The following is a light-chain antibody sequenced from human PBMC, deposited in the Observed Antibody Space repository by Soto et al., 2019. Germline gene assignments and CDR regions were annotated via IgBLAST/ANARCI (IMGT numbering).Light chain of an antibody. J-gene: IGKJ1*01. CDR2: AAS. V-gene: IGKV1-39*01. Sequence: DVQMTQSPSPLSASVGDRVTISCRARQSISTYLNSYRQKPGKAPNLLIFAASTLHSGVPSRFSGSGSGTDFTLTISGLQPEDFAIYYCQQTYSNPRTFGQGTKVDFK. CDR3: QQTYSNPRT. CDR1: QSISTY.